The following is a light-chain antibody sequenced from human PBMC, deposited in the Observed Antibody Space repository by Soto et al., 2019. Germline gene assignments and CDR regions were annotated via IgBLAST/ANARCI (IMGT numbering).Light chain of an antibody. CDR1: QSVSSSY. J-gene: IGKJ5*01. CDR3: QQRSNWPPIA. Sequence: EIVLTHSPGTLALSPCERATLSSSASQSVSSSYLAWYQQKPGQAPRLLIYGASSRATGIPDRFSGSGSGTDFTLTISSLEPEDFAVYYCQQRSNWPPIAFGQGTRLEIK. V-gene: IGKV3D-20*02. CDR2: GAS.